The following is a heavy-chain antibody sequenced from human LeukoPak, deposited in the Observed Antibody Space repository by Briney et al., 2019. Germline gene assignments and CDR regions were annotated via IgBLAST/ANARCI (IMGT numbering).Heavy chain of an antibody. J-gene: IGHJ6*02. D-gene: IGHD2-2*01. CDR1: GYTFTSYY. CDR2: ISAYNGNT. V-gene: IGHV1-18*04. CDR3: ARDRQIVVVPAATYYYYYGMDV. Sequence: ASVKVSCKASGYTFTSYYMHWVRQAPGQGLEWMGWISAYNGNTNYAQKLQGRVTMTTDTSTSTAYMELRSLRSDDTAVYYCARDRQIVVVPAATYYYYYGMDVWAKGPRSPSH.